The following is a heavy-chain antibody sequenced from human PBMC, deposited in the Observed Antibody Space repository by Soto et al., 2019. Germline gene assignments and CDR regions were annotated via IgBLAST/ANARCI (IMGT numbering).Heavy chain of an antibody. D-gene: IGHD2-2*01. J-gene: IGHJ6*03. CDR3: SRECGARYCSDTNCYLPMDF. V-gene: IGHV3-23*01. Sequence: GGSLRLSCAASGFTFSSYAMSWVRQAPGKGLEWVSAISGSGGSTYYADSVKGRFTISRDNAKNTLYLQMNSLRAEDTAMYYCSRECGARYCSDTNCYLPMDFWGKGTTVTVSS. CDR1: GFTFSSYA. CDR2: ISGSGGST.